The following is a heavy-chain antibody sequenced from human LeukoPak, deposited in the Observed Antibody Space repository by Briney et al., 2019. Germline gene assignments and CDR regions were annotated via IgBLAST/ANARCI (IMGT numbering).Heavy chain of an antibody. CDR2: INAGNGNT. V-gene: IGHV1-3*01. CDR3: ARELWPGYGMDV. D-gene: IGHD3-16*01. J-gene: IGHJ6*04. CDR1: GYTFTSYA. Sequence: ASVKVSCKASGYTFTSYAMHWVRQAPGQRREGMGWINAGNGNTKYSQKFQGRVTITRDTSASTAYMELSSLRSEDTAVYYCARELWPGYGMDVWGKGTTVTVSS.